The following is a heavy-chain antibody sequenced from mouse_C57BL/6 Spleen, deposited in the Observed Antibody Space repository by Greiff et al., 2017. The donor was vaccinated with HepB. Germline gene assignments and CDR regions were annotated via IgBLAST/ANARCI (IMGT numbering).Heavy chain of an antibody. CDR1: GYTFTDYY. J-gene: IGHJ4*01. D-gene: IGHD2-4*01. CDR3: ARDGNDYENYAMDY. Sequence: EVQLQQSGPELVKPGASVKISCKASGYTFTDYYMNWVKQSHGKSLEWIGDINPNNGGTSYNQKFKGKATLTVDKSSSTAYMELRSLTSEDSAVYYCARDGNDYENYAMDYWGQGTSVTVSS. V-gene: IGHV1-26*01. CDR2: INPNNGGT.